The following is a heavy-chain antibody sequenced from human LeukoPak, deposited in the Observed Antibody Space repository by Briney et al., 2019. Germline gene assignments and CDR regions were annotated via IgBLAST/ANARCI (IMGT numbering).Heavy chain of an antibody. J-gene: IGHJ4*02. Sequence: ASVKVSCKASGYTFTGYYMHWVRQAPGQGLECMGWINPNSGGTNYAQKFQGRVTMTRDTSISTAYMELSRLRSDDTAVYYCARFCHYDFWSGYYCLSGQYYDYWGQGTLVTVSS. CDR3: ARFCHYDFWSGYYCLSGQYYDY. CDR1: GYTFTGYY. CDR2: INPNSGGT. V-gene: IGHV1-2*02. D-gene: IGHD3-3*01.